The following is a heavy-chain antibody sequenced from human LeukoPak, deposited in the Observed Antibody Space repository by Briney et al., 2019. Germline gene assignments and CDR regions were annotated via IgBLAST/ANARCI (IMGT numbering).Heavy chain of an antibody. CDR1: GYTFSSYD. CDR3: ARDGVPAAITDHYYYMDV. V-gene: IGHV1-8*01. J-gene: IGHJ6*03. Sequence: ASVKVSCKASGYTFSSYDINWVRQATGQGLEWMGWMNPNSGNTGYAQKFQGRVTMTRNTSISTAYMELSSLRSEDTAVYYCARDGVPAAITDHYYYMDVWGKGTTVTISS. CDR2: MNPNSGNT. D-gene: IGHD2-2*02.